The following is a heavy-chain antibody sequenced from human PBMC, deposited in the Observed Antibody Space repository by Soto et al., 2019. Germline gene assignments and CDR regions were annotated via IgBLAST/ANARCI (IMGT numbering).Heavy chain of an antibody. V-gene: IGHV1-8*01. CDR1: GYTFTSYD. Sequence: ASVKVSCKASGYTFTSYDINWVRQATGQGLEWMGWMNPNSGNTGYAQKFQGRVTMTRNTSLSKAYMELSSLRSEDTAVYYCARESIVATIEGGYYYYYMDVWGKGTTVTVSS. CDR3: ARESIVATIEGGYYYYYMDV. D-gene: IGHD5-12*01. CDR2: MNPNSGNT. J-gene: IGHJ6*03.